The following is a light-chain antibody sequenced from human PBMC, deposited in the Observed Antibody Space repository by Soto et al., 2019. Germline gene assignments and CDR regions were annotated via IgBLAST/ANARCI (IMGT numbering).Light chain of an antibody. J-gene: IGLJ2*01. CDR2: EVI. Sequence: QSALTQPASVSGSPGQSITISCTGTTSDVGRYNSVSWYQQRPGQAPKLLIFEVISRPSGVSNRFSGSKSGSTASLTISGLQTEDEGNYFCGSFSTTATLVVFGGGTKLTVL. V-gene: IGLV2-14*01. CDR3: GSFSTTATLVV. CDR1: TSDVGRYNS.